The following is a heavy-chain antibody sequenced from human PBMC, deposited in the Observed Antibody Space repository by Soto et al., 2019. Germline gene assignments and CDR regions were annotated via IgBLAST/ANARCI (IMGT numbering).Heavy chain of an antibody. CDR1: GFTFDSFA. CDR2: ISASGGST. Sequence: GGSLRLSCAASGFTFDSFAMTWVRQAPGKGLEWVSAISASGGSTFYADSVRGRFTISRDSSKNTLYLQMNSLRAEDTAVYYCARGAVMPDSWGQGTLVTVSS. J-gene: IGHJ4*02. V-gene: IGHV3-23*01. CDR3: ARGAVMPDS. D-gene: IGHD3-16*01.